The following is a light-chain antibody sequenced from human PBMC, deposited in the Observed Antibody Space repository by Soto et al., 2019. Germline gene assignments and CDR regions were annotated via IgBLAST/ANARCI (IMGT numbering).Light chain of an antibody. J-gene: IGLJ3*02. Sequence: QTVVTQPPSVSGAPGQRVTMSCTGNRSNIGAGYDVHWYQQLPGVAPKRLIYGNSNRPSGVPDRFSGSKSGTSASLVITGLQAEDEADYYCQSYDTRLSAWVFGGGTKLTVL. CDR3: QSYDTRLSAWV. CDR1: RSNIGAGYD. V-gene: IGLV1-40*01. CDR2: GNS.